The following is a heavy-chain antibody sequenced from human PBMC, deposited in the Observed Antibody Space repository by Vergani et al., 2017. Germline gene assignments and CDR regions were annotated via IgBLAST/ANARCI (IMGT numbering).Heavy chain of an antibody. D-gene: IGHD3-9*01. V-gene: IGHV1-69*01. Sequence: QVQLVQSGAEVKKPGSSVNVSCKASGCTFSSYAISWVRQAPGQGLEWMGGIIPIFGTANYAKKFQGRVTITADESPSTAYMERRSLRSEDTAVYYCSRERLTGDGMDVWGQGTTVTVSS. CDR2: IIPIFGTA. J-gene: IGHJ6*02. CDR3: SRERLTGDGMDV. CDR1: GCTFSSYA.